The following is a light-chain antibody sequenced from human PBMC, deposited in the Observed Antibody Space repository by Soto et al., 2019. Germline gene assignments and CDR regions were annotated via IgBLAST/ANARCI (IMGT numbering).Light chain of an antibody. Sequence: EIVLTQSPGTLSLSPGERATLSCRASQSVRSNSLAWFQQKPGQAPRLLIYGASNRATGIPDRFSGSGSGTDFTLTISRLEPEDFAVYYCQKYGNFWTFGQGTKVDIK. CDR1: QSVRSNS. CDR2: GAS. V-gene: IGKV3-20*01. CDR3: QKYGNFWT. J-gene: IGKJ1*01.